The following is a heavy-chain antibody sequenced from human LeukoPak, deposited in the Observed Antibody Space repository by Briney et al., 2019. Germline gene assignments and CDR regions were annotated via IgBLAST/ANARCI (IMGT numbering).Heavy chain of an antibody. CDR3: AKGSTGQYYYYYMDV. J-gene: IGHJ6*03. CDR1: GFTFSSYG. V-gene: IGHV3-30*02. Sequence: PGGSLRLSCAASGFTFSSYGMHWVRQAPGKGLEWVAFIRYDGSNKYYADSVKGRFTISRDNSKNTLYLQMNSLRAEDTAVYYCAKGSTGQYYYYYMDVWGKGTTVTVSS. CDR2: IRYDGSNK. D-gene: IGHD2-2*01.